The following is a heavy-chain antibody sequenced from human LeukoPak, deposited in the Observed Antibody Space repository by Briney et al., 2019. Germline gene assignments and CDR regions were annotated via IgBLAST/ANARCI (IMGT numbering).Heavy chain of an antibody. V-gene: IGHV3-7*01. CDR2: IKQDGSEK. J-gene: IGHJ4*02. CDR1: GFTFGDYA. CDR3: AINHDY. Sequence: GGSLRLSCTASGFTFGDYAMSWVRQAPGKGLEWVANIKQDGSEKYYVDSVKGRSTISRDNTKNSVYLQMNSLRAEDTAVYYCAINHDYWGQGTLVTVSS.